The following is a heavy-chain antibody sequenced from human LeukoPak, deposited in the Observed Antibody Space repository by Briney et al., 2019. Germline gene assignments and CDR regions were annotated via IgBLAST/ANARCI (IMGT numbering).Heavy chain of an antibody. V-gene: IGHV3-20*04. CDR3: ARDGTMVRGVPFDY. Sequence: GGSLRLSCAASGFTFDDYGMSWVRQAPGKGLEWVSGINWNGGSTGYADSVKGRFTISRDNAKNSLYLQMNSLRAEDTAVYYCARDGTMVRGVPFDYWGQGSLVTVSS. CDR1: GFTFDDYG. CDR2: INWNGGST. D-gene: IGHD3-10*01. J-gene: IGHJ4*02.